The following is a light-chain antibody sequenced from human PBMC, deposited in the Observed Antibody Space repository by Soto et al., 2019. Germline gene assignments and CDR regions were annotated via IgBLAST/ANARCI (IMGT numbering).Light chain of an antibody. V-gene: IGLV3-21*04. CDR3: QVWDSSSDHYV. Sequence: SYELTQPPSVSVAPGKTARITCGGNNIGSKSVDWYQQKPGQAPVLVIYYDSDRPSGIPERFSGSNSGNTATLTISRVEAGDEADYYCQVWDSSSDHYVFRTGTKLTVL. CDR1: NIGSKS. J-gene: IGLJ1*01. CDR2: YDS.